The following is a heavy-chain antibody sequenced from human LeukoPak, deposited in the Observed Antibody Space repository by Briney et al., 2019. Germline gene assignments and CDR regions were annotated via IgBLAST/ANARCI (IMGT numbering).Heavy chain of an antibody. CDR3: AKDRAGLQFWS. CDR2: IIGSGAMT. CDR1: GFSFSNYG. Sequence: GGTLRLSCAASGFSFSNYGMNWVRQAPGKGLEWVSGIIGSGAMTYYADSVKGRFTISRDNSKNTVYLQVNSLRAEDTAVFYCAKDRAGLQFWSWGQGTLVTVSS. J-gene: IGHJ4*02. V-gene: IGHV3-23*01. D-gene: IGHD4-11*01.